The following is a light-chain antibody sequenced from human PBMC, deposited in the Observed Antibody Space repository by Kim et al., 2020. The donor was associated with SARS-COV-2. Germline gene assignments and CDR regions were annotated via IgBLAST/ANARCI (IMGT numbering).Light chain of an antibody. CDR1: GSRSYY. Sequence: EPAVSTPCHSAGSRSYYASWYQQQPPATPPLVIYDKNNRPPGSPDRLSGSSSGNSASSTITGVPAEEAEDYDGNSRDSSGTHLRVFGGGTKVTVL. V-gene: IGLV3-19*01. CDR3: NSRDSSGTHLRV. CDR2: DKN. J-gene: IGLJ3*02.